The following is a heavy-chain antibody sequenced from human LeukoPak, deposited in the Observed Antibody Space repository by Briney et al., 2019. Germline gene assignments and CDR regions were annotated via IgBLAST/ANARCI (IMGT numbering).Heavy chain of an antibody. CDR1: GYTSTSYD. Sequence: ASVKVSCKASGYTSTSYDINWVRQATGQGLEWMGWMNPNSGNTGYAQKFQGRVTMTRNTSISTAYMELSSLRSEDTAVYYCARGRAVYNWFDPWGQGTLVTVSS. CDR2: MNPNSGNT. V-gene: IGHV1-8*01. J-gene: IGHJ5*02. D-gene: IGHD1-26*01. CDR3: ARGRAVYNWFDP.